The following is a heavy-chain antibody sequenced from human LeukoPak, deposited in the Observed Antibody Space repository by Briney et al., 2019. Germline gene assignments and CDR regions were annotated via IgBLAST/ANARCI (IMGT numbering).Heavy chain of an antibody. CDR1: AFTSISNW. CDR3: ARLREIPVFGVVTKSTSYFDY. Sequence: GAPRLPSSASAFTSISNWLSWVRQPPGRGLQLGANINQDGGGKYYVDSVKGRFTISRDNAKNSLYLQMNSLRAEDTAEYYCARLREIPVFGVVTKSTSYFDYWGQGTLVTVSS. CDR2: INQDGGGK. J-gene: IGHJ4*02. V-gene: IGHV3-7*01. D-gene: IGHD3-3*01.